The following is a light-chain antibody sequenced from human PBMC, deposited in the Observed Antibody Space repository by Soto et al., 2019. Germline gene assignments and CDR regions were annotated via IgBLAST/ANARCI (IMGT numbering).Light chain of an antibody. V-gene: IGKV3-20*01. J-gene: IGKJ1*01. CDR1: QIVSSSY. Sequence: EIVMTPSPATLSVSPGERATLSCRASQIVSSSYLAWYQQKPGQAPRLLIYAASSRATGIPDRFSGSGSGTDFTLTISRLEPEDFAVYYCQQYGSSRWTFGQGTKVDIK. CDR2: AAS. CDR3: QQYGSSRWT.